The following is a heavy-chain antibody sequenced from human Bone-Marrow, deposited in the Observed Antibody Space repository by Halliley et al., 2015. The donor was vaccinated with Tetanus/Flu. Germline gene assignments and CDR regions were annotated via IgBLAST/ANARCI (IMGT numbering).Heavy chain of an antibody. J-gene: IGHJ6*02. Sequence: EGNNKYYPDSVKGRLTISRDNSKNTLYLQMNSLRPEDTAVYYCARAPGDYGSGSYLSYGMDVWGQGTTVTVSS. CDR3: ARAPGDYGSGSYLSYGMDV. CDR2: EGNNK. D-gene: IGHD3-10*01. V-gene: IGHV3-30*03.